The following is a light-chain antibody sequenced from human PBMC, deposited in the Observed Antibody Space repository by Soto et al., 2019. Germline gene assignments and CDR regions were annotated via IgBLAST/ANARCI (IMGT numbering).Light chain of an antibody. CDR2: EVS. V-gene: IGKV2D-29*02. CDR1: QSLLRSNGYHF. CDR3: MQSTQLPPT. J-gene: IGKJ5*01. Sequence: DIVMSQSTLSLSVTPGEPASISCRSSQSLLRSNGYHFLDWYLQKPGQSPQLLIYEVSTRVSGVPDRFSGSGSGTDFTLEISRVETDDVGIYYCMQSTQLPPTFGQGTRLEF.